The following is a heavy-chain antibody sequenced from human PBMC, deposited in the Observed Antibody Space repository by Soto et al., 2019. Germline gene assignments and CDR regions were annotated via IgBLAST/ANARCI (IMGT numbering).Heavy chain of an antibody. CDR2: ISYSGST. D-gene: IGHD3-10*01. CDR3: ARSLGTITMGLAGY. V-gene: IGHV4-59*01. CDR1: GGSIRSYY. Sequence: SETLSLTCTVSGGSIRSYYWSWIRQAPGKGLEWIGCISYSGSTNYDPSLKSRVTISVDTSKNQFSLKLSSVTAADTALYYCARSLGTITMGLAGYWGQGTLVTVSS. J-gene: IGHJ4*02.